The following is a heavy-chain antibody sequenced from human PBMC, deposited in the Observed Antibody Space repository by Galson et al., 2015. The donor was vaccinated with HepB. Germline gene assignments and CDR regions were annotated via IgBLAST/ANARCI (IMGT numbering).Heavy chain of an antibody. CDR1: GGTFINYV. D-gene: IGHD2-2*02. CDR3: ARLPVAIFNWYFDL. Sequence: SVKVSCKASGGTFINYVISWVRQAPGQGLEWLGGILPIVGTTNYAQKFQGRVTLTADKSTSAVYMELRSLRSEDTAVYYCARLPVAIFNWYFDLWGRGTLVTVSS. J-gene: IGHJ2*01. CDR2: ILPIVGTT. V-gene: IGHV1-69*06.